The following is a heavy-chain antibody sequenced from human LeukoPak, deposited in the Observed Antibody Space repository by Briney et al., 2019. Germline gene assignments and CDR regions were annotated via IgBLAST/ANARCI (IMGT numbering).Heavy chain of an antibody. CDR1: GFTFSSYW. D-gene: IGHD2-15*01. V-gene: IGHV3-7*01. J-gene: IGHJ4*02. CDR3: ARFRGGIYCSGGSCYSGDYFDF. Sequence: GGSLRLSCAASGFTFSSYWMSWVRQAPGKGLEWVANIKQDGSEKYYVDSVKGRFTISRDNAKNSLYLQMNSLRAEDTAVYYCARFRGGIYCSGGSCYSGDYFDFWGQGTLVTVSS. CDR2: IKQDGSEK.